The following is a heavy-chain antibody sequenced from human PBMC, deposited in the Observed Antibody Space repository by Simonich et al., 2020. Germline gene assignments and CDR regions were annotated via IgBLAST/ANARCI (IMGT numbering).Heavy chain of an antibody. D-gene: IGHD6-6*01. CDR3: ARDRAARYYYYYYMDV. J-gene: IGHJ6*03. Sequence: QVQLVQSGAEVKKPGASVKVSCKASGYTFTGYYMHWVQQAPGQGVEGMGWSNPNRSGTNSAQKFQGRVTMTRDTSISTAYMELSRLRSDDKAVDYCARDRAARYYYYYYMDVWGKGTTVTVSS. CDR1: GYTFTGYY. V-gene: IGHV1-2*02. CDR2: SNPNRSGT.